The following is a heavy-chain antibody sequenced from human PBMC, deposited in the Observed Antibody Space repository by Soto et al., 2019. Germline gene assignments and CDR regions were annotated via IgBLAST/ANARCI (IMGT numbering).Heavy chain of an antibody. CDR1: GFTFSSYW. J-gene: IGHJ4*02. CDR3: VKGYCSGGTCYRGY. CDR2: IKHVGCVK. V-gene: IGHV3-7*01. D-gene: IGHD2-15*01. Sequence: GGSLRLSCVASGFTFSSYWMNWVRQAPGKGQEWVANIKHVGCVKYYVDSVKGRFTISRDNAKNSLYLQMNSLRAEDTAVYYCVKGYCSGGTCYRGYWGPGILVTVSS.